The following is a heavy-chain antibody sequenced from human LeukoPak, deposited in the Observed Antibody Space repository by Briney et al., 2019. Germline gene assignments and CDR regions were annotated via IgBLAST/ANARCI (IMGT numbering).Heavy chain of an antibody. J-gene: IGHJ4*02. V-gene: IGHV3-74*01. CDR3: ASFFQISAY. CDR1: GSTFSNHW. CDR2: INSDGSST. Sequence: GSLILYFAAPGSTFSNHWRHSVRQAPGKGLMWVSRINSDGSSTSYADSVKGRFTISRDNAKNTLYLQMNSLRAEDTAVYYCASFFQISAYWGQGTLVTVSS. D-gene: IGHD3-3*01.